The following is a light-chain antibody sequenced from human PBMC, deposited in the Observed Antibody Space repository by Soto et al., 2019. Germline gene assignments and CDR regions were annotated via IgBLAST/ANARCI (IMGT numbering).Light chain of an antibody. J-gene: IGKJ3*01. CDR1: QGIRND. V-gene: IGKV1-17*01. Sequence: DIQMTQSPSSLSASVGDRVTITCRASQGIRNDVNWYQQKPGKAPKRLIYAASSLQSGVPSRFSGSGSGTEFTLTISSLQPEDFATYYCLQHNSYPRTFGPGTKVEIK. CDR3: LQHNSYPRT. CDR2: AAS.